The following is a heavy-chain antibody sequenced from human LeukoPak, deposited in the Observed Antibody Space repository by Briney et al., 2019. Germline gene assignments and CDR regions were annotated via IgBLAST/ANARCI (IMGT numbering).Heavy chain of an antibody. CDR2: IYTSGST. CDR3: AREPVTLVLTDSFDY. Sequence: PSETLSLTCTVSGGSISSGSYYWSWIRQPAGKGLEWIGRIYTSGSTNYNPSLKSRVTISVDTSKNQFSLKLSSVTAADTAAYYCAREPVTLVLTDSFDYWGQGTLVTVSS. CDR1: GGSISSGSYY. V-gene: IGHV4-61*02. J-gene: IGHJ4*02. D-gene: IGHD4-11*01.